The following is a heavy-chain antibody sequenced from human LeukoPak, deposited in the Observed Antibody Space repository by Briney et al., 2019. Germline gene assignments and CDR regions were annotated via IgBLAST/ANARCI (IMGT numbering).Heavy chain of an antibody. Sequence: ASETLSLTCTVSGGSISSSSYYWGWIRQPPGKGLEWIGSIYYSGSTYYNPSLKSRVTISVDTSKNQFSLKLSSVTAADTAVYYCEGGIVVVPAAIPDAFDIRGQGTMVTVSS. D-gene: IGHD2-2*01. CDR2: IYYSGST. CDR1: GGSISSSSYY. CDR3: EGGIVVVPAAIPDAFDI. V-gene: IGHV4-39*01. J-gene: IGHJ3*02.